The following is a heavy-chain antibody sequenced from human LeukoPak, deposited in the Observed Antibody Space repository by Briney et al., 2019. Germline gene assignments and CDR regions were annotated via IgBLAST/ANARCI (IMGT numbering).Heavy chain of an antibody. J-gene: IGHJ3*02. D-gene: IGHD6-6*01. CDR2: IFYSGIS. CDR3: ARVTYSSSSISLDAFDI. CDR1: GDSISRYY. V-gene: IGHV4-59*01. Sequence: SETLSLTCTVSGDSISRYYWSWIRQSPGKGLEWIGYIFYSGISNYNPSLKSRVTVSVDTSKNRVSLKLRSVTAADTAVYYCARVTYSSSSISLDAFDIWGQGTMVTVSS.